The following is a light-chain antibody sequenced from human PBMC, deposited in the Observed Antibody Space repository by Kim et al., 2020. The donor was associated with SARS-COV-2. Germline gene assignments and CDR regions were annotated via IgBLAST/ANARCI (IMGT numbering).Light chain of an antibody. Sequence: QSALTQPVSVSGSPGQSITISRTGTSSGVGGYIYVSWYQQHPGRAPKLMIYDVTNRPSGVSNRFSGSKSGNTASLTISGLQAEDEADYYCTSYTSSNLGVVYGGGAQLTVL. CDR1: SSGVGGYIY. CDR2: DVT. V-gene: IGLV2-14*03. CDR3: TSYTSSNLGVV. J-gene: IGLJ2*01.